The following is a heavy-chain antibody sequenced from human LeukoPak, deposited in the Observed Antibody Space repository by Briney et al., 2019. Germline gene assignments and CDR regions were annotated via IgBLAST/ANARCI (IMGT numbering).Heavy chain of an antibody. D-gene: IGHD6-13*01. CDR1: GGSIRSYY. CDR3: ARGLMMAVAGRGEFHY. CDR2: MHHSGST. V-gene: IGHV4-59*01. Sequence: SETLSLTCTVSGGSIRSYYWSWIRQPPGKGLEWIGYMHHSGSTKHNPYLKSRVTISVDTSKSQFSLKLSSVTAADTAVYYCARGLMMAVAGRGEFHYWGQGTLVTVSS. J-gene: IGHJ4*02.